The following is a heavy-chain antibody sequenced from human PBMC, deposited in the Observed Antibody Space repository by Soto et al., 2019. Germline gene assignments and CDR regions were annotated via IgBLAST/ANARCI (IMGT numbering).Heavy chain of an antibody. D-gene: IGHD3-3*01. V-gene: IGHV3-30*03. Sequence: GGSLRLSCAASGFTFRNFVMHWVRQAPGKGLEWVAVISYAGNNIYYADSVKGRFTISRDNSGNTLYLEMSSLRGEDTAVYYCATDQSSISRSGSGIDVWGQGATVTVSS. CDR1: GFTFRNFV. J-gene: IGHJ6*02. CDR3: ATDQSSISRSGSGIDV. CDR2: ISYAGNNI.